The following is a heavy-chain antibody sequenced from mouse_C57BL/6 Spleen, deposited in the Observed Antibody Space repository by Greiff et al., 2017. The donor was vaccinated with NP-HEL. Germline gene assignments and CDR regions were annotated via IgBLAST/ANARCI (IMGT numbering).Heavy chain of an antibody. D-gene: IGHD1-1*01. CDR2: ISDGGSYT. CDR3: ARDPYYYGSRGDYFDD. Sequence: EVHLVESGGGLVKPGGSLKLSCAASGFTFSSYAMSWVRQTPEKRLEWVATISDGGSYTYYPDNVKGRFTISTDTAKNNLYLQMSHLKSEDTAMYYCARDPYYYGSRGDYFDDWGKGTTLTVAS. J-gene: IGHJ2*01. V-gene: IGHV5-4*01. CDR1: GFTFSSYA.